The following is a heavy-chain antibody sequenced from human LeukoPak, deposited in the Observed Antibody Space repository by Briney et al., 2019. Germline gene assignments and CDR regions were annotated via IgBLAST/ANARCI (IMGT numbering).Heavy chain of an antibody. CDR2: ISSNGGST. J-gene: IGHJ4*02. CDR1: GFTFSSYA. V-gene: IGHV3-64*01. D-gene: IGHD1-26*01. CDR3: ARATGTVGAPD. Sequence: GGSLRLSCAASGFTFSSYAMHWVRQAPGKGLEYVSAISSNGGSTFYANSVKGRFTISRDNSNNTLYLQMGSLRAEAMAVYYCARATGTVGAPDWGQGTLVTVSS.